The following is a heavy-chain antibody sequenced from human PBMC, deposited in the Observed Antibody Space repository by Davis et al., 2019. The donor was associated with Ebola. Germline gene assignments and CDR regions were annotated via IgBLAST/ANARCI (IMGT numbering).Heavy chain of an antibody. D-gene: IGHD6-19*01. CDR1: GFTFSNYA. V-gene: IGHV3-23*01. CDR2: VTSSGGGT. Sequence: GGSLRLSCAASGFTFSNYAMTWARQAPGKGLEWVSAVTSSGGGTYYADSVKGRFTISRDNSKNTLYLQMNSLRVEDTAVYYCAKGGSGWPSDYSYGMGVWGKGTTVTVSS. J-gene: IGHJ6*04. CDR3: AKGGSGWPSDYSYGMGV.